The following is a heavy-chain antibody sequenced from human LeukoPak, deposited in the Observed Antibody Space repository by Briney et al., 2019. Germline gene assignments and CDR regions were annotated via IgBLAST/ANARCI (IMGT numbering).Heavy chain of an antibody. CDR2: ISSNGGAT. CDR3: VKDPGYSSSWYFDY. J-gene: IGHJ4*02. Sequence: GGSLRLSCSASGFTFSNFAMHWVRQAPGKGLEYVSTISSNGGATSYADSVKGRFTISRDNSKNTLYLQMSSLRPEDTAVYYCVKDPGYSSSWYFDYWGQGTLVPVSS. V-gene: IGHV3-64D*06. CDR1: GFTFSNFA. D-gene: IGHD6-13*01.